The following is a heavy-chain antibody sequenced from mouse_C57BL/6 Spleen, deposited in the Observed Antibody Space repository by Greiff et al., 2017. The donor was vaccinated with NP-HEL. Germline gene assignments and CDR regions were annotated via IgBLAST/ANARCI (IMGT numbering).Heavy chain of an antibody. CDR2: IYPSDSET. D-gene: IGHD2-3*01. V-gene: IGHV1-61*01. CDR3: ARSGDGYYYVDY. CDR1: GYTFTSYW. J-gene: IGHJ2*01. Sequence: VQLQQSGAELVRPGSSVKLSCKASGYTFTSYWMAWVKQSPGQGLEWIGNIYPSDSETHYNQKFKDKATFTVDKSSSTAYMQLSSRTSEDSAVYYCARSGDGYYYVDYWGQGTTLTVSS.